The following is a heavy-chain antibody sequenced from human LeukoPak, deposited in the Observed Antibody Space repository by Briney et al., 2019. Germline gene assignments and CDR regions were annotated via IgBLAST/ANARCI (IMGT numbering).Heavy chain of an antibody. D-gene: IGHD1-26*01. CDR1: GFTFSNHW. V-gene: IGHV3-74*01. J-gene: IGHJ4*02. CDR2: INTDGSTT. Sequence: GGALRIACAASGFTFSNHWMHWVRQAPGKGLVWVSHINTDGSTTSYADSVKGRFTISRDNAKNTLYLQMNSLRAEDTAVYYCARAPHSGSSERFDYWGQGTLVTVSS. CDR3: ARAPHSGSSERFDY.